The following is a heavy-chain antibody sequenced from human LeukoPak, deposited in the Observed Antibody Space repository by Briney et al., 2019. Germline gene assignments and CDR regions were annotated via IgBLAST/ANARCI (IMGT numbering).Heavy chain of an antibody. CDR2: IYYSGST. CDR1: GGSISSYY. J-gene: IGHJ6*03. Sequence: SETLSLTCTVSGGSISSYYWSWIRQPPGKGLEWIGYIYYSGSTNYNPSLKSRVTISVDTSKNQFSLKLSSVTAADTAVYYCARVQPYTSGYYYYYYMDVWGKGTTVTVSS. CDR3: ARVQPYTSGYYYYYYMDV. V-gene: IGHV4-59*01. D-gene: IGHD5-18*01.